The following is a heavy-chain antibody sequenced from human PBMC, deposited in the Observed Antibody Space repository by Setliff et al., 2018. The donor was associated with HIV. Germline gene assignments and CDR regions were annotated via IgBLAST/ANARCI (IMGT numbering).Heavy chain of an antibody. CDR3: ARDSRQEGYDSYYFDY. Sequence: LSLTCAVYGGSFSGYYWSWIRQPPGKGLEWIGEINHSGSTNYNPSLKSRVTISVDTSKNQFSLKLSSVTAADTAVYYCARDSRQEGYDSYYFDYWGQGTLVTVSS. J-gene: IGHJ4*02. CDR2: INHSGST. V-gene: IGHV4-34*01. CDR1: GGSFSGYY. D-gene: IGHD5-12*01.